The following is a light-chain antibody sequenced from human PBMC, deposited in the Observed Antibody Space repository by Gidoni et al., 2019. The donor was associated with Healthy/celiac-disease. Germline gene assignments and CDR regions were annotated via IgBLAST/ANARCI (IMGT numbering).Light chain of an antibody. CDR2: GAS. CDR3: QQYGSSPLT. CDR1: ESVSSKY. J-gene: IGKJ4*01. Sequence: EIVLTQSPATLSLSPGERATLSCRASESVSSKYTAWYQQKSGQAPRLLIYGASSRATGIPDRFSGSGSGTDFTLTINRLEPEDFAVYYCQQYGSSPLTFGGGTKVEIK. V-gene: IGKV3-20*01.